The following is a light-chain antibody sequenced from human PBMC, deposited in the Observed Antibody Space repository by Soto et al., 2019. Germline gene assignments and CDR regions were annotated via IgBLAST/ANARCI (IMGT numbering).Light chain of an antibody. CDR1: QSVLYSSNNKNY. Sequence: DIVMTQSPDSLAVSLGERATINCKSSQSVLYSSNNKNYLAWYQQKPGQPPKLLIYWASTRESGVPDRFSGSGSGTDFTLTISSLHAEDVAVYYCQQYYSTRTFGKGTKVEIK. CDR2: WAS. CDR3: QQYYSTRT. V-gene: IGKV4-1*01. J-gene: IGKJ1*01.